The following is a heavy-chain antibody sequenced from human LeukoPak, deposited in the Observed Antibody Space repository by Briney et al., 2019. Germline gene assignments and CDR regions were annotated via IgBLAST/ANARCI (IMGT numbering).Heavy chain of an antibody. J-gene: IGHJ4*02. V-gene: IGHV3-23*01. Sequence: GGSLRLSCAASGFTFRRSAMNWVRHAPGKELECVSVISSSGGSTYYADSVKSGFTISRDNSKNTLYLQMNSLRAEDTAVYYCTTSRDGYNEFDYWGQGTLVTVSS. CDR1: GFTFRRSA. CDR2: ISSSGGST. CDR3: TTSRDGYNEFDY. D-gene: IGHD5-24*01.